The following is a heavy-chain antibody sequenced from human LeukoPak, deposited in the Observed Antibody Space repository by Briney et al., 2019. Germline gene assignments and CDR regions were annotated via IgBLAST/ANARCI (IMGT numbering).Heavy chain of an antibody. J-gene: IGHJ4*02. CDR2: ISSSSSYI. V-gene: IGHV3-21*01. CDR3: ARCYYYDSSGYYRTFDY. CDR1: GFTFSSYS. D-gene: IGHD3-22*01. Sequence: PGGSLRLSCAASGFTFSSYSMNWVRQAPGKGLEWVSSISSSSSYIYYADSVKGRFTISGDNAKNSLYLQMNSLRAEDTAVYDCARCYYYDSSGYYRTFDYWGQGTLVTVSS.